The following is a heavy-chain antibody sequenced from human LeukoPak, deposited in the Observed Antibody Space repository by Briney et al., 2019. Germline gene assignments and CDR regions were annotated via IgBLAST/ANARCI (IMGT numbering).Heavy chain of an antibody. D-gene: IGHD2-2*02. CDR3: ARWGPTVVPAAIVGATS. V-gene: IGHV3-21*01. CDR2: ISGNSYYI. CDR1: GFSFSGYT. Sequence: PGGSLRLSCAASGFSFSGYTINWVRQTPGKGLEWVSSISGNSYYIYYADSVRGRFTISRDYAKNSVYLQMNSLRAEDTAVYYCARWGPTVVPAAIVGATSWGQGTLVTVSS. J-gene: IGHJ5*02.